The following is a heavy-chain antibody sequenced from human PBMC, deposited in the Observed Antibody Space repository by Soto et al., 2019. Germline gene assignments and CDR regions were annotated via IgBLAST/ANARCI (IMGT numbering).Heavy chain of an antibody. CDR2: ISTDGSVT. J-gene: IGHJ4*02. V-gene: IGHV3-74*01. D-gene: IGHD6-19*01. CDR1: GLTFSSYW. CDR3: ARGPNSSGWWGVDY. Sequence: EVQLVESGGGLVQPGGSLRLSCAASGLTFSSYWMHWVRQAPGKGLVWVSRISTDGSVTTYADSVKGRFTISRDNAMTTLYLQMKSPIPEDTAVYYCARGPNSSGWWGVDYWGQGTLVTVAS.